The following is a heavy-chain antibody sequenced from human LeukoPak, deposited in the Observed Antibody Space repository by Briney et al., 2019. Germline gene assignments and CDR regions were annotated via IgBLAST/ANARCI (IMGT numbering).Heavy chain of an antibody. Sequence: GGSLRLPCAASGFAFSSYSMNWVRQAPGKGLEWVSSISSSSSYIYYADSVKGRFTISRDNAKNSPYLQMNSLRAEDTAVYYRARVEAAAGLSGAYYYYGMDVWGQGTTVTVSS. D-gene: IGHD6-13*01. CDR2: ISSSSSYI. CDR3: ARVEAAAGLSGAYYYYGMDV. CDR1: GFAFSSYS. J-gene: IGHJ6*02. V-gene: IGHV3-21*01.